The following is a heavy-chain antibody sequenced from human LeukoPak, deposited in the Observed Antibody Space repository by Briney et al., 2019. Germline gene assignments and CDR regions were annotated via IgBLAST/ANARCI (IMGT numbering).Heavy chain of an antibody. D-gene: IGHD3-10*01. CDR1: GGTFSSYA. J-gene: IGHJ3*02. Sequence: ASVKVSYKASGGTFSSYAISWVRQAPGQGLEWMGGIIPIFGTANYAQKFQGRVTITADESTSTAYMELSSLRSEDTAVYYCARRKSYYGPRLFPFDIWGQGTMVTVSS. CDR2: IIPIFGTA. CDR3: ARRKSYYGPRLFPFDI. V-gene: IGHV1-69*13.